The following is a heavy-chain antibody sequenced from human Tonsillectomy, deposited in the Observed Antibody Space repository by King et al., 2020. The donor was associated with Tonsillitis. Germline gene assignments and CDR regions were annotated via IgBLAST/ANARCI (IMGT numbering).Heavy chain of an antibody. CDR1: GFIFSGHA. D-gene: IGHD1-26*01. CDR3: ARDNYAYSGSFHGY. Sequence: VQLVESGGGVVQPGRSLRLSCAASGFIFSGHAMHWVRQTPGKGLEWLAAISFDGNKEYYGDSVRGRFTISRDNSENTLDLQMNSLTAEDTAVYYCARDNYAYSGSFHGYWGQGTLVTVSS. CDR2: ISFDGNKE. J-gene: IGHJ4*02. V-gene: IGHV3-30*01.